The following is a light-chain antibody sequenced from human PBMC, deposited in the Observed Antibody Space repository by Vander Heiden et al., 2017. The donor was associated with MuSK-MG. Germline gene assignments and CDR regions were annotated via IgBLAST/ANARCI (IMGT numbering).Light chain of an antibody. CDR3: QQYNDWPPRVT. J-gene: IGKJ4*01. CDR2: GAS. V-gene: IGKV3-15*01. CDR1: QSVSSN. Sequence: EIVMTQSPATLSVSPGDRATLSCRASQSVSSNLAWYQQKPGQAPRLLIFGASTRATGIPARFSGSGSGTEFTLTISSLQSGDFAVYYCQQYNDWPPRVTFGGGTKVEIK.